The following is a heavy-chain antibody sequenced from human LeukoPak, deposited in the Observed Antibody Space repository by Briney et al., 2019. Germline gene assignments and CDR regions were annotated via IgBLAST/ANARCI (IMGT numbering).Heavy chain of an antibody. J-gene: IGHJ6*02. Sequence: GGSLRLSCAASGFTFSGYYMSWIRQAPGKGLEWVSYITYSDYTTYYYADSVKGRFTISRDNTKKSLYLQMNSLRAEDTAVYYCAREGITHYDILTGYRGADYYGMDVWGQGTTVTVSS. CDR3: AREGITHYDILTGYRGADYYGMDV. V-gene: IGHV3-11*01. D-gene: IGHD3-9*01. CDR2: ITYSDYTT. CDR1: GFTFSGYY.